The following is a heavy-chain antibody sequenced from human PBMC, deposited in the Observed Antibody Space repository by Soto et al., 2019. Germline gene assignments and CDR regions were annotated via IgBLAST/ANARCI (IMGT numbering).Heavy chain of an antibody. J-gene: IGHJ4*02. CDR3: ARSRLGGAVAGSECDY. CDR2: ISAYNGNT. Sequence: ASLKLSCKASGYTLTSDGIGWVRQAPGQWLEWMGWISAYNGNTNYAQKLQGRVTMTTDTSTSTAYMELRSLRSDDTAVYYCARSRLGGAVAGSECDYWGPGTLVTVSS. D-gene: IGHD6-19*01. V-gene: IGHV1-18*01. CDR1: GYTLTSDG.